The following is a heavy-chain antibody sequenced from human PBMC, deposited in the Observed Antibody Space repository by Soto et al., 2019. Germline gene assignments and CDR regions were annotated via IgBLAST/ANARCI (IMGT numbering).Heavy chain of an antibody. D-gene: IGHD2-21*02. CDR3: ARQRLLRLKPDFDI. Sequence: SETLSLTCSVSGGSTGDKSYFWGWVRQSPGKGLEWIGSMYYSGSSYYNPSLKSRVAISVDTSKNQFSLKLRSVTAADTAVYFCARQRLLRLKPDFDIWGQGTLVTVSS. CDR1: GGSTGDKSYF. J-gene: IGHJ4*02. V-gene: IGHV4-39*01. CDR2: MYYSGSS.